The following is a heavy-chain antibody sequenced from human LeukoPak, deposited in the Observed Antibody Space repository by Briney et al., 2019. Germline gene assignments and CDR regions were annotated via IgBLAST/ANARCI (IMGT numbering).Heavy chain of an antibody. CDR1: GFTFSSYA. D-gene: IGHD1-26*01. J-gene: IGHJ4*02. CDR3: AREEVGVCFDY. Sequence: GGSLRLSCAASGFTFSSYAMHWVRQAPGKGLEWVAVISYDGSNKYYADSVKGRFTISRDNSKNTLYLQMNSLRAEDTAVYYCAREEVGVCFDYWGQGTLVTVSS. V-gene: IGHV3-30-3*01. CDR2: ISYDGSNK.